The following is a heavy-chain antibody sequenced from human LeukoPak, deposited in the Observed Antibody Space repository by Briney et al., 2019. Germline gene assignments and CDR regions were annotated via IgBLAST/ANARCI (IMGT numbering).Heavy chain of an antibody. CDR2: IGSDGSGK. V-gene: IGHV3-30*02. Sequence: PGGSLRLSCAASGFTFSTYGMYWVRQAPGKGLEWVAFIGSDGSGKYHADSVKGRFTISRDNSKNTLYLQMNSLRAEDTAVYYCAKVSIFGVVIQGYYFDYWGQGTLVTVSS. CDR1: GFTFSTYG. D-gene: IGHD3-3*01. J-gene: IGHJ4*02. CDR3: AKVSIFGVVIQGYYFDY.